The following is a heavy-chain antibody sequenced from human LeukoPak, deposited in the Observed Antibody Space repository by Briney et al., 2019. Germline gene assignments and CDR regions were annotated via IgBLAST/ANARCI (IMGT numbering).Heavy chain of an antibody. Sequence: GASVKVSFKASGYTFTGYYMHWVRQAPGQGREWMGRINPNSGGTNYAQKFQGRVTMTRDTSISTAYMELSRLRSDDTAVYYCARCSSWYVCYFDYWGQGTLVTVSS. CDR1: GYTFTGYY. V-gene: IGHV1-2*06. CDR2: INPNSGGT. CDR3: ARCSSWYVCYFDY. D-gene: IGHD6-13*01. J-gene: IGHJ4*02.